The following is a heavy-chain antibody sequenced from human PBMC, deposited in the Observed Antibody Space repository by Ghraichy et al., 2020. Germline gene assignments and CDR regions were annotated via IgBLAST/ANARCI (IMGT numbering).Heavy chain of an antibody. V-gene: IGHV1-58*01. CDR3: AAALSSSSSLDY. J-gene: IGHJ4*02. Sequence: SVKVSCKASGFTFTSSAVQWVRQARGQRLEWIGWIVVGSGNTNYAQKFQERVTITRDMSTSTAYMELSSLRSEDTAVYYCAAALSSSSSLDYWGQGTLVTVSS. CDR1: GFTFTSSA. CDR2: IVVGSGNT. D-gene: IGHD6-6*01.